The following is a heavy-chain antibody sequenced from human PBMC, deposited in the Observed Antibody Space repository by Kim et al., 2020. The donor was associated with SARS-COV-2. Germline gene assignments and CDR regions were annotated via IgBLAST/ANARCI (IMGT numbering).Heavy chain of an antibody. CDR3: GRNGVYLDF. Sequence: SETLSLTCTVSGSSINNNYWTWIRQAPEKGLEWIVYIYSTGTTEYNPSLEGRVILTLETYRNQSSMTLMPVTAADTAIYFCGRNGVYLDFWGQGTPVTVSS. CDR2: IYSTGTT. CDR1: GSSINNNY. V-gene: IGHV4-59*08. J-gene: IGHJ4*02. D-gene: IGHD2-8*01.